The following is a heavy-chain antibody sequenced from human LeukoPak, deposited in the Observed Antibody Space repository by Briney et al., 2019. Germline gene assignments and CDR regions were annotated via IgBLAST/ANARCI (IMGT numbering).Heavy chain of an antibody. CDR3: AKTPLASGWYGNFDY. V-gene: IGHV3-9*01. J-gene: IGHJ4*02. Sequence: GRSLRLSCAASGFTFDDYAMHWVRQAPGKGLEWVSGISWNSGSIGYADSVKGRFTISRDNAKNSLYLQMNSLRAEDTALYYCAKTPLASGWYGNFDYWGQGTPVTVSS. D-gene: IGHD6-19*01. CDR2: ISWNSGSI. CDR1: GFTFDDYA.